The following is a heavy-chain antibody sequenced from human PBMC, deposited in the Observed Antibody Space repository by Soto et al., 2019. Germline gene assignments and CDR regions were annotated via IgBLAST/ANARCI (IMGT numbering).Heavy chain of an antibody. CDR2: IHHSGGP. CDR3: ASYGSGSYYNGYYFDY. J-gene: IGHJ4*02. D-gene: IGHD3-10*01. Sequence: PSETLSLTCTVSGGSISSYYGSGIRQSPGKGLEWIGEIHHSGGPKYNPSLKSRVTISADTSKNQFSLELSSVTAADTAVYYCASYGSGSYYNGYYFDYWGQGTLVPVSS. CDR1: GGSISSYY. V-gene: IGHV4-34*01.